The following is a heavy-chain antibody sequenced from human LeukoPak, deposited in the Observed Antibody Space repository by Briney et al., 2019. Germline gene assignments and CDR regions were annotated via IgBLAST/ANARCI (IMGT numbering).Heavy chain of an antibody. V-gene: IGHV3-74*01. Sequence: GWSLRLSCAASGFTFSSYWMHWVRQAPGMGLVWVSRINTDGSSTSYADSVKGRFTISRDNAKNTLYLQMNSLRAEDTAVYYCARQSYSSSFDYYYYYYMDVWGKGTTVTVSS. D-gene: IGHD6-13*01. CDR1: GFTFSSYW. CDR3: ARQSYSSSFDYYYYYYMDV. CDR2: INTDGSST. J-gene: IGHJ6*03.